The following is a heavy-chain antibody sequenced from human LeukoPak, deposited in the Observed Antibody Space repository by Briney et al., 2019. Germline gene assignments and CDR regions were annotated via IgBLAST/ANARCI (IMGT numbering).Heavy chain of an antibody. CDR2: INHSGST. CDR3: ARVGAGYSSGSFDY. J-gene: IGHJ4*02. Sequence: SETLSLTCAVYGGSFSGYYRSWIRQPPGKGLEWIGEINHSGSTNYNPSLKSRVTISVDTSKNQFSLKLSSVTAADTAVYYCARVGAGYSSGSFDYWGQGTLVTVSS. V-gene: IGHV4-34*01. CDR1: GGSFSGYY. D-gene: IGHD6-19*01.